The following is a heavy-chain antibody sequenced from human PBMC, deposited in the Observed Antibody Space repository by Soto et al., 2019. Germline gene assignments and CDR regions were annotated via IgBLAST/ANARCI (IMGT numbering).Heavy chain of an antibody. CDR3: ARKSSSDSTGYDYFDY. CDR1: GFTFSSYS. D-gene: IGHD3-22*01. CDR2: ISSSSSYI. J-gene: IGHJ4*02. V-gene: IGHV3-21*06. Sequence: PGGSLRLSCAASGFTFSSYSMNWVRQAPGKGLDWLSSISSSSSYIYYADSVKGRFTISRDNAKNSLYLQMNSLRAEDTAVYYCARKSSSDSTGYDYFDYWGQGTLVTVSS.